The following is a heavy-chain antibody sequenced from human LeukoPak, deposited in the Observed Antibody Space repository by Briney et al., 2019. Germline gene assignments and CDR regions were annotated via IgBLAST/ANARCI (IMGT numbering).Heavy chain of an antibody. Sequence: GGSLRLSCAASGFSFSSYEMNWVRQAPGKGLEWLSYISSSGSTIYYADSVKGRFTISRDNAKSSLYLQMNTLRAEDTAVYYCARAGHVITMIVVLDAFDIWGQGTMVTVSS. CDR1: GFSFSSYE. CDR2: ISSSGSTI. CDR3: ARAGHVITMIVVLDAFDI. V-gene: IGHV3-48*03. J-gene: IGHJ3*02. D-gene: IGHD3-22*01.